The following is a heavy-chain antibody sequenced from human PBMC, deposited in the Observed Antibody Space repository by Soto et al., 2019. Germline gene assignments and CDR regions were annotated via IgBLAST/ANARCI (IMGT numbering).Heavy chain of an antibody. J-gene: IGHJ3*02. CDR2: VYYSGST. CDR3: ARGYCAGTSCHDSFDI. D-gene: IGHD2-2*01. CDR1: GASISTYY. Sequence: SETLSLTCTVTGASISTYYWNWIRQAPGTGLEWIGFVYYSGSTNYDPSLQSRAIISIDTSNHQFSLRLSSVTAADTAVYYCARGYCAGTSCHDSFDIWSQGTMVTVS. V-gene: IGHV4-59*01.